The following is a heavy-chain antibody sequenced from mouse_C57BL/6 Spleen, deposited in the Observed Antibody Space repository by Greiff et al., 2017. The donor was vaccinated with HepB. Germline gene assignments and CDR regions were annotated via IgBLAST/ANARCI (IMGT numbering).Heavy chain of an antibody. J-gene: IGHJ3*01. V-gene: IGHV5-9-1*02. CDR1: GFTFSSYA. CDR3: TRDSSGWFAY. CDR2: ISSGGDYI. Sequence: EVMLVESGEGLVKPGGSLKLSCAASGFTFSSYAMSWVRQTPEKRLEWVAYISSGGDYIYYADTVKGRFTISRDNARNTLYLQMISLKSEDTAMYYCTRDSSGWFAYWGQGTLVTVSA. D-gene: IGHD3-2*02.